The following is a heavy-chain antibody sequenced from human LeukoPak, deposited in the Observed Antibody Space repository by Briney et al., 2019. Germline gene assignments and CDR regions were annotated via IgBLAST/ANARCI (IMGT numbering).Heavy chain of an antibody. J-gene: IGHJ6*03. D-gene: IGHD3-10*01. Sequence: PSESLSLTCAASGYTFSSGYYCGCLRHPPERGLWWSWISNHSGSTYYDPSLKSRFTISVDTSKNSLSLKLNSLTAEDTAVYYFASLSYYPPWPGYYYYYMDVWGKGTTVTVSS. V-gene: IGHV4-38-2*01. CDR1: GYTFSSGYY. CDR2: SNHSGST. CDR3: ASLSYYPPWPGYYYYYMDV.